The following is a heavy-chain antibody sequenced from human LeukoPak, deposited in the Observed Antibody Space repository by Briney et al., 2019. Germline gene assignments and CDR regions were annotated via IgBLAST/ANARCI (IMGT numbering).Heavy chain of an antibody. D-gene: IGHD5-18*01. V-gene: IGHV3-23*01. J-gene: IGHJ6*02. Sequence: PGGSLRLSCAASGFTFSSYAMSWVRQAPGKGLEWVPTITGSGGSTYYADSVKGRFTISRDNSKNTLYLQMNSLRAEDTAIYYCARGRFNYGWGMDVWGQGTTVIVSS. CDR3: ARGRFNYGWGMDV. CDR2: ITGSGGST. CDR1: GFTFSSYA.